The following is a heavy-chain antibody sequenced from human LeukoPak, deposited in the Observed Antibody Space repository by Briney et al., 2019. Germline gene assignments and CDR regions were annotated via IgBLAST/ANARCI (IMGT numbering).Heavy chain of an antibody. CDR3: ARAEWAVAGTTIYYGMDV. Sequence: ASVKVSCKASGGTFSSYAISWVRQAPGQGLEWMGRIIPILGIANYAQKFQGRVTITADKSTSTAYMELSSLRSEDTAVYYCARAEWAVAGTTIYYGMDVWGQGTTVTVSS. J-gene: IGHJ6*02. V-gene: IGHV1-69*04. CDR1: GGTFSSYA. CDR2: IIPILGIA. D-gene: IGHD6-19*01.